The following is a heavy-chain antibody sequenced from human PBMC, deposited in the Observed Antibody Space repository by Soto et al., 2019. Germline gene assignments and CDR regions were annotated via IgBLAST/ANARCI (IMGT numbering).Heavy chain of an antibody. CDR3: ALALGPTTGLDY. J-gene: IGHJ4*02. CDR2: IFNSGTT. V-gene: IGHV4-31*02. CDR1: GASTVSHYH. Sequence: SETLSLTCSVSGASTVSHYHWTWIRQPPGKGLEWMGYIFNSGTTFYNPSLTIRLSISMDTSGNHFSLELRSVTAADTAVYYCALALGPTTGLDYWGQGTLVTVSS. D-gene: IGHD1-26*01.